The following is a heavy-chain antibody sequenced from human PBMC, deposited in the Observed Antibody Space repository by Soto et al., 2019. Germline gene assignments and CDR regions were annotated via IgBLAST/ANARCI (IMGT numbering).Heavy chain of an antibody. CDR2: IGASGGST. Sequence: GGSLRLSCEASGITFSSHVMSWVRQAPGNGLEWVSSIGASGGSTDYADSVKGRFTISRDNSRNTVYLQVSSLRAEDAAVYYCTRVRLGSSRSSDYWGQGILVTVSS. CDR1: GITFSSHV. D-gene: IGHD6-19*01. J-gene: IGHJ4*02. V-gene: IGHV3-23*01. CDR3: TRVRLGSSRSSDY.